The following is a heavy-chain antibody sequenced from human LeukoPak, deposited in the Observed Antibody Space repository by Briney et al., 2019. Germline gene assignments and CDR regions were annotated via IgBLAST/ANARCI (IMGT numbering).Heavy chain of an antibody. V-gene: IGHV3-7*01. CDR3: ARDGMVRGVIIWDAFDI. CDR2: IKPDGSEK. Sequence: GGSLRLSCAASGFTFSSYWMDWVRQAPGKGLEWVANIKPDGSEKYYVDSVKGRFTISRDNAKNSLYLQMNSLRDEDTAVYYCARDGMVRGVIIWDAFDIWGQGTMVTVSS. CDR1: GFTFSSYW. J-gene: IGHJ3*02. D-gene: IGHD3-10*01.